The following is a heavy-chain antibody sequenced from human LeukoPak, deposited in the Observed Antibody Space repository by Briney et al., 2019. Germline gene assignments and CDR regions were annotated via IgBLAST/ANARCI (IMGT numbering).Heavy chain of an antibody. D-gene: IGHD3-10*01. CDR3: VRTSGAVVDSKYWFDP. CDR2: INPNSGGT. J-gene: IGHJ5*02. V-gene: IGHV1-2*02. Sequence: GASVKVSCKASGYTFTGYYMHWVRQAPGQGLEWMGWINPNSGGTNYAQKFQGRATMTRDTSISTAYMELSRLRSDDTAVYYCVRTSGAVVDSKYWFDPWGQGTLVTVSS. CDR1: GYTFTGYY.